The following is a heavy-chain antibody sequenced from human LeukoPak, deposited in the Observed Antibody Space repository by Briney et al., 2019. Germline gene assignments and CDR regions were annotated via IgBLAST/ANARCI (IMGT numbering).Heavy chain of an antibody. CDR1: GFTFSSYS. CDR2: ITRSSIYK. CDR3: ARALYDSSGYYSHFDY. Sequence: MAGGSLRLSCAASGFTFSSYSMNWVRQAPGKGLEWVSCITRSSIYKYYADSVKGRFTISRDNAKNSLYLQMNSLRADDTAVYYCARALYDSSGYYSHFDYWGQGTLVTVSS. V-gene: IGHV3-21*01. D-gene: IGHD3-22*01. J-gene: IGHJ4*02.